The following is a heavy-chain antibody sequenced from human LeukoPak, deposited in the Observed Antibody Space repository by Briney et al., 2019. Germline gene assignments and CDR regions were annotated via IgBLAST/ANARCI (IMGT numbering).Heavy chain of an antibody. CDR2: IYPTDSNI. V-gene: IGHV5-51*01. Sequence: GESLQISCKASGYTFTTYWIGWVRLMPGKGLEWMGIIYPTDSNIRYSPSFQGQVTISADKSISADYLQWDSLRASDTAMYYCARPHEYNYGYVEYWGQGTLVTVSS. CDR3: ARPHEYNYGYVEY. D-gene: IGHD5-18*01. CDR1: GYTFTTYW. J-gene: IGHJ4*02.